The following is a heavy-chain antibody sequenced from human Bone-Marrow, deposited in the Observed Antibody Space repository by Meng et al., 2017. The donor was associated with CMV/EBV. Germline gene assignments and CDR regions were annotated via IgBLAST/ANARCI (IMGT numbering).Heavy chain of an antibody. Sequence: SETLSLTCTVYGGSFNAYYYNWFRQAPGKGLEWIGEINHSGGTNYNPSLKSRVTISVDTSKNQFSLKLSSVTAADTAVYYCARGNVLRFFSPAPVAFDIWGQGTMVTVSS. CDR2: INHSGGT. V-gene: IGHV4-34*01. CDR1: GGSFNAYY. CDR3: ARGNVLRFFSPAPVAFDI. J-gene: IGHJ3*02. D-gene: IGHD3-3*01.